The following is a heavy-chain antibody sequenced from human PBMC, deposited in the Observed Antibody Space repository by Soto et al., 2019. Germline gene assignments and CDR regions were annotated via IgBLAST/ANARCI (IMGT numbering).Heavy chain of an antibody. Sequence: PSETLSLTCTVPGGSIRNVYWSWIRQAPGKGLEWIGFIFHSGNAKYNPSLKSRVTISVDTSKNQFSLSLDSVTAADTAVYFCARAHAPTLPFDSWGQGTLVTVSS. J-gene: IGHJ4*01. CDR3: ARAHAPTLPFDS. CDR1: GGSIRNVY. D-gene: IGHD2-15*01. CDR2: IFHSGNA. V-gene: IGHV4-59*01.